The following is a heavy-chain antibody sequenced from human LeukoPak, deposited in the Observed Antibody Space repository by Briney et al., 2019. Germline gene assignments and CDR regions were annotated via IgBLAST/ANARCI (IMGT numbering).Heavy chain of an antibody. CDR1: GYSITSGYY. D-gene: IGHD6-19*01. CDR2: IYHSGDT. J-gene: IGHJ4*02. Sequence: MSSETLSLTCIVSGYSITSGYYWGWIRQPPGKGLEWIGSIYHSGDTYYNPSLKSRVTISVDTSKNQFSLKLDSVTAADTAVYYCAKGTSSGWYYFDYWGQGTLVTVSS. CDR3: AKGTSSGWYYFDY. V-gene: IGHV4-38-2*02.